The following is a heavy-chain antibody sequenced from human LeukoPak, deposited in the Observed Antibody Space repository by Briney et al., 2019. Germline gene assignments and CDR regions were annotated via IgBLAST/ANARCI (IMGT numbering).Heavy chain of an antibody. D-gene: IGHD3-22*01. CDR2: TRYDGINK. Sequence: GGSLRLSCAASGFTFSTFGMHWARQAPCKGLEWVAFTRYDGINKYYADSVKGRFTISRDNAKKSLFLQMSSLRADDTAVYYCARLLNYLDSSGNNHDAFDLWGQGTMVTVSS. J-gene: IGHJ3*01. CDR3: ARLLNYLDSSGNNHDAFDL. V-gene: IGHV3-30*02. CDR1: GFTFSTFG.